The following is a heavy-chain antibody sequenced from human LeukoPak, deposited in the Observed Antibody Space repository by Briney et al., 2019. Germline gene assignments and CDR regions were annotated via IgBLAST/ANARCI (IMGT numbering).Heavy chain of an antibody. Sequence: GGSLRLSCVASGFTFSTFGVHWVRQAPGKGLEWVAFIRYDGGDKHYGDSVKGRFTISRDNAKNSLYLQMNSLRAEDTAVYFCAREIHSTGYYYAGGYMDVWGEGTTVTVSS. CDR1: GFTFSTFG. CDR2: IRYDGGDK. J-gene: IGHJ6*03. V-gene: IGHV3-30*02. CDR3: AREIHSTGYYYAGGYMDV. D-gene: IGHD3-22*01.